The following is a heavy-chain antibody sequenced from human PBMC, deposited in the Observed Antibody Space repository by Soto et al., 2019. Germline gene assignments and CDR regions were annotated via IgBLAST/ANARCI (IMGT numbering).Heavy chain of an antibody. CDR2: INPNSGGT. Sequence: ASVKVSCKASGYTFTSYYMHWVRQAPGQGLEWMGWINPNSGGTNYAQKFQGWVTMTRDTSISTAYMELSRLRSDDTAVYYCAREGNYYYYYGMDVWGQGTTVTVSS. CDR1: GYTFTSYY. V-gene: IGHV1-2*04. J-gene: IGHJ6*02. CDR3: AREGNYYYYYGMDV.